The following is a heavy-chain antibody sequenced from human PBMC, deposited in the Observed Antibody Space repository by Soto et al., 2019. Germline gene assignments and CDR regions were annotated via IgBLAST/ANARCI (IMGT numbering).Heavy chain of an antibody. CDR1: GFTFSSYS. CDR2: ISSSSSYI. D-gene: IGHD3-22*01. Sequence: EVQLVESGGGLVKPGGSLRLSCAASGFTFSSYSMNWVRQAPGKGLEWVSSISSSSSYIYYADSVKGRFTISRDNAKNSLYLQMNSLRAEDTAVYYCASHPRDSCGYWYYFDYWGQGTLVTVSS. J-gene: IGHJ4*02. CDR3: ASHPRDSCGYWYYFDY. V-gene: IGHV3-21*01.